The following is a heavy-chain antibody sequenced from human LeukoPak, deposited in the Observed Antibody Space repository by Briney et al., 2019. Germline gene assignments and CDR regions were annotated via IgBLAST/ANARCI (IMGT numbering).Heavy chain of an antibody. V-gene: IGHV3-7*01. J-gene: IGHJ4*02. D-gene: IGHD2-2*01. CDR1: GFTFSSYW. Sequence: GGSLRLSCAAAGFTFSSYWMNWVRQAPGKGLEWVANIKQDGSEKYFVDSVKGRFTISRDNAKNSLYLQMNSLRAEDTAVYFCARDRKAMHVLPSAMETWGQXTPVTVSS. CDR2: IKQDGSEK. CDR3: ARDRKAMHVLPSAMET.